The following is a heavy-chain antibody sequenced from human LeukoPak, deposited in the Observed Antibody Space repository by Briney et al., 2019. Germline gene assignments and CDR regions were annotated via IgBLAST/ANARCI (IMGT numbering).Heavy chain of an antibody. J-gene: IGHJ4*02. V-gene: IGHV3-21*04. Sequence: GGSLRLSCAASGFTFSSYSMNWVRQAPGKGLEWVSSISSSSSYINYADSVRGRFTISRDNSKNTLYLQMNSLRAEDTAVYYCAKDLRPYGQWEPDYWGQGTLVTVSS. CDR1: GFTFSSYS. D-gene: IGHD1-26*01. CDR2: ISSSSSYI. CDR3: AKDLRPYGQWEPDY.